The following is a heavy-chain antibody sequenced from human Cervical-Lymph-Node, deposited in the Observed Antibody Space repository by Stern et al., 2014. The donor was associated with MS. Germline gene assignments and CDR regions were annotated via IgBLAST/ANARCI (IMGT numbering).Heavy chain of an antibody. CDR2: INTNTGNP. Sequence: VQLVESGSELKKPGATVKVSCKASGYTFTSFAMNWVRQAPGQGLEWMGWINTNTGNPTYTHVFTGRFVFSLDTSVTTAYLQITSLKAEDTAVYYCARDGGSAYCADDCFDYWGQGTLVTVSS. CDR3: ARDGGSAYCADDCFDY. D-gene: IGHD2-21*01. V-gene: IGHV7-4-1*02. J-gene: IGHJ4*02. CDR1: GYTFTSFA.